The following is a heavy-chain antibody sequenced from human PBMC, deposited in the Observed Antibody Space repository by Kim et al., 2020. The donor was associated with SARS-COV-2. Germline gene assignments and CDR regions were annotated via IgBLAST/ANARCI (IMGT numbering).Heavy chain of an antibody. J-gene: IGHJ5*02. D-gene: IGHD3-10*01. CDR3: VWFGELLSS. V-gene: IGHV1-69*04. CDR2: IIPILEIT. CDR1: GGTFSSSA. Sequence: SVKVSCKASGGTFSSSAISWVRQAPGQGLEWMGRIIPILEITKYAQKFQGRVTITADKSTSTAYMELSSLRSEDTAVYYCVWFGELLSSWGQGTLVRVS.